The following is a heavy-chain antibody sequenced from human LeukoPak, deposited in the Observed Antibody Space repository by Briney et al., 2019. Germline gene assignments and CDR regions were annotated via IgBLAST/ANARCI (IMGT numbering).Heavy chain of an antibody. CDR1: GGSISSYY. Sequence: SETLSLTCTVSGGSISSYYWSWIRQPPGKGLEWIGYIYYSGSTNYNPSLKGRVTISVDTSKNQFSLKLSSVTAADTAVYYCARYQRYGDYIDYWGQGTLVTVSS. V-gene: IGHV4-59*01. CDR2: IYYSGST. J-gene: IGHJ4*02. CDR3: ARYQRYGDYIDY. D-gene: IGHD2-2*01.